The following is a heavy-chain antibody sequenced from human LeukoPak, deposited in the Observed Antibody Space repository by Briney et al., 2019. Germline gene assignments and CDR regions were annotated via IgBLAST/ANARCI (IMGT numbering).Heavy chain of an antibody. CDR3: VRSSTYHLFDD. V-gene: IGHV4-59*08. CDR2: MYYSGST. D-gene: IGHD2-15*01. CDR1: GGSISSYH. Sequence: PSETLSLTCTVSGGSISSYHCSWIRLPPGKGLEWIGYMYYSGSTNYKPSLKSRVTISVDTSKNQFSLKLSSVTAADTAVYYCVRSSTYHLFDDWGQGTLVTLSS. J-gene: IGHJ4*02.